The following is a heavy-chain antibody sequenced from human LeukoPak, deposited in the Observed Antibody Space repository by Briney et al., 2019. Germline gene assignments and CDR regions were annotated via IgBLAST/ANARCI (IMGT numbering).Heavy chain of an antibody. V-gene: IGHV4-59*01. CDR3: ARDDYRGVTNFDP. J-gene: IGHJ5*02. D-gene: IGHD3-10*01. Sequence: SETLSLTCTVSGGSISPYFWSWMRQTPGKGREWIGYISYTGSTNYNPALKSRVTISVDTVKNQFSLELTSVTAADTAVYFRARDDYRGVTNFDPWGQGTLVTVSS. CDR2: ISYTGST. CDR1: GGSISPYF.